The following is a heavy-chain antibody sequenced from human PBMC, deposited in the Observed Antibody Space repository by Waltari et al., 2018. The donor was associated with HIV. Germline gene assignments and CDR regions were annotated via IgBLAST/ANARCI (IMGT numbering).Heavy chain of an antibody. CDR2: ISWNSGDI. J-gene: IGHJ6*02. Sequence: EVQLVESGGGSVQPGRSLRLSCTASGITFDDYAMHWVRKPPGKGLEWVSGISWNSGDIAYADSVKGRFTISRDNTKNSLFLQMNSVRVEDTALYYCVKDGASTIFGVLNGMDVWGQGTTVTVSS. D-gene: IGHD3-3*01. CDR3: VKDGASTIFGVLNGMDV. V-gene: IGHV3-9*01. CDR1: GITFDDYA.